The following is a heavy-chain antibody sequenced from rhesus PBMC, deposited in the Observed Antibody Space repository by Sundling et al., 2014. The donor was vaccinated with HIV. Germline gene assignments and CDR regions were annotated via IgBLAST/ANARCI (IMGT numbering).Heavy chain of an antibody. CDR2: ISGSGGST. CDR1: GDSFRSSF. CDR3: TREGIAAAVDY. D-gene: IGHD6-31*01. J-gene: IGHJ4*01. Sequence: QVQLQESGPGLVKPSETLSLTCAVSGDSFRSSFWSWIRQPPGKGLEWIGRISGSGGSTDYNPSLKSRVTISTDTSKNQFSLKLTSVTAADTAVYYCTREGIAAAVDYWGQGVLVTVSS. V-gene: IGHV4-173*01.